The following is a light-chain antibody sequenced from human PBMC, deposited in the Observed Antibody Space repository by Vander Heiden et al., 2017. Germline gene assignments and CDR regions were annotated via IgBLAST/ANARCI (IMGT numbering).Light chain of an antibody. V-gene: IGLV3-19*01. CDR1: SLRSYY. CDR3: NSRDSSGVV. CDR2: GKN. J-gene: IGLJ2*01. Sequence: SSLLTQDPAVSVALGQTVRITCQGDSLRSYYASWYQQKPGQAPVLVIYGKNNRPSGIPDRFSGSSSGNTASLTITGAQAEDEADYYCNSRDSSGVVFGGGTKLTVL.